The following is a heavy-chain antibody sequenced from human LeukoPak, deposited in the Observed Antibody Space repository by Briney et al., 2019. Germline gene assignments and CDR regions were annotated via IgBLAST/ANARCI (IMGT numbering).Heavy chain of an antibody. CDR2: MNPNSGNT. CDR1: GYTFTSYD. D-gene: IGHD6-13*01. V-gene: IGHV1-8*01. J-gene: IGHJ4*02. CDR3: ARARQYSGTWGFDY. Sequence: GASVKVSCKASGYTFTSYDINWVRQATGQGLEWMGWMNPNSGNTGYAQKFQGRVTITMDTSASTAYMELSSLRSEDMAMYYCARARQYSGTWGFDYWGQGTLVTVSS.